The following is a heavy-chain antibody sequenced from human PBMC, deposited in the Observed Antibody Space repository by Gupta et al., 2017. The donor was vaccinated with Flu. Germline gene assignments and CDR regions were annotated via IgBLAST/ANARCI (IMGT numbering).Heavy chain of an antibody. J-gene: IGHJ4*02. CDR1: GYTFTGYY. D-gene: IGHD3-3*01. CDR2: INPNSGGT. CDR3: ARVGLIDFWSGYSHFDY. V-gene: IGHV1-2*02. Sequence: QVQLVQSGAEVKKPGASVKVSCKASGYTFTGYYMHWVRQAPGQGLEWMGWINPNSGGTNYAQKFQGRVTMTRDTSISTAYMELSRLRSDDTAVYYCARVGLIDFWSGYSHFDYWGQGTLGTVAS.